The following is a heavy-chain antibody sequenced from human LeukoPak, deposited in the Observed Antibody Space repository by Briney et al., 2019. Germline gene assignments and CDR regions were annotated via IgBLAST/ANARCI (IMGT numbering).Heavy chain of an antibody. J-gene: IGHJ4*02. CDR3: ARRITIFGVVITAHFDY. CDR1: GGSISGSSYY. Sequence: SETLSLTCTVSGGSISGSSYYWGWIRQPPGKGLEWIGSIYYSGSTYYNPSLKSRVTISVDTSKNQFSLKLSSVTAADTAVYYCARRITIFGVVITAHFDYWGQGTLVTVSS. D-gene: IGHD3-3*01. V-gene: IGHV4-39*01. CDR2: IYYSGST.